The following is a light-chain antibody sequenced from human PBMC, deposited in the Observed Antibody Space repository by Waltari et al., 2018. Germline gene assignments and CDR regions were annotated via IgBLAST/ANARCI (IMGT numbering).Light chain of an antibody. J-gene: IGKJ1*01. V-gene: IGKV2-30*01. CDR2: KVS. CDR3: MQTTHWPRT. CDR1: QGLVCSDGKTY. Sequence: DAVMTQSPLSLPVSLGQPASISCKSSQGLVCSDGKTYLHWFRQRPGQSPRRLIYKVSNRDSGVPDRFSGSWSGTDFTLKISRVEAEDVGVYYCMQTTHWPRTFGQGTKVEIK.